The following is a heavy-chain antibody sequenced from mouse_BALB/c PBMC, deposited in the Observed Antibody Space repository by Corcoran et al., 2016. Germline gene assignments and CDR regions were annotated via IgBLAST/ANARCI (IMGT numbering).Heavy chain of an antibody. V-gene: IGHV9-3-1*01. CDR2: INTYTGEP. CDR1: GYTFTNYG. CDR3: AREPYAMDY. Sequence: QLQLVQSGPELKKPGETVKISCKASGYTFTNYGMNWVKQAPGKGLKWMGWINTYTGEPTYADDFKGRFAFSLATSASTAYLQINNLKNEDTATYFCAREPYAMDYWGQGTSVTVSS. J-gene: IGHJ4*01.